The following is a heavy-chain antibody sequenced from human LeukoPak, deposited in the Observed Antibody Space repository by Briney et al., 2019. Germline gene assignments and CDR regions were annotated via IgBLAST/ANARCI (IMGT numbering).Heavy chain of an antibody. D-gene: IGHD4-17*01. J-gene: IGHJ4*02. CDR3: ARHYGAYSPFDH. V-gene: IGHV4-4*07. CDR2: IYPSIST. CDR1: GGSISDYY. Sequence: SETLSLTCTVSGGSISDYYWSWIRQPAGKGLEWIGRIYPSISTNYNPSLQSRVTMSVDTSKNQFSLKLSSVTAADTAVYYCARHYGAYSPFDHWGQGXXVTVS.